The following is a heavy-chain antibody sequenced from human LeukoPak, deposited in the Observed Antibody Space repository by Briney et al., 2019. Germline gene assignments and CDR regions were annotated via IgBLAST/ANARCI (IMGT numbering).Heavy chain of an antibody. D-gene: IGHD5-18*01. Sequence: ASVKVSCKASGYTFTGYYMHWVRQAPGQGLEWMGIINPSGGSTSYAQKFQGRVTMTRDTSTSTVYMELSSLRSEDTAVYYCARVNTAANWFDPWGQGTLVTVSS. J-gene: IGHJ5*02. CDR2: INPSGGST. CDR1: GYTFTGYY. V-gene: IGHV1-46*01. CDR3: ARVNTAANWFDP.